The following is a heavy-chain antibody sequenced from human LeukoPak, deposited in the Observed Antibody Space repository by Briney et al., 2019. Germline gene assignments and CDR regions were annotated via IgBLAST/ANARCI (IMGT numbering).Heavy chain of an antibody. V-gene: IGHV1-46*01. CDR3: ARVNAVATIYGNWFDP. D-gene: IGHD5-24*01. Sequence: ASVKVSCKASGYTFTSYDINWVRQATGQGLEWMGIIKPSGGSTSYAQKFQGRVTMTRDMSTSTVYMELSSLRSEDTAVYYCARVNAVATIYGNWFDPWGQGTLVTVSS. CDR1: GYTFTSYD. J-gene: IGHJ5*02. CDR2: IKPSGGST.